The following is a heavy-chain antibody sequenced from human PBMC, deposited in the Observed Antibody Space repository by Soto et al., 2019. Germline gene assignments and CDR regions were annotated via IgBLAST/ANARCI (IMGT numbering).Heavy chain of an antibody. Sequence: QVQLVESGGGVVQPGRSLRLSCAASGFTFSSYGMHWVRQAPGKGLEWVAVIWYDGSNKYYADSVKGRFTISRDNSKKTLYLHMNSLRAEDTAVYYCARAQSDFDYWGQGTLVTVSS. J-gene: IGHJ4*02. CDR1: GFTFSSYG. CDR3: ARAQSDFDY. CDR2: IWYDGSNK. V-gene: IGHV3-33*01.